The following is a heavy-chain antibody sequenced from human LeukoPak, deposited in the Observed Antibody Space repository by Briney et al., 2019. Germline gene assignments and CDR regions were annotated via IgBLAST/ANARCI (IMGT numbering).Heavy chain of an antibody. CDR1: GYTFTGHY. V-gene: IGHV1-2*02. Sequence: ASVKVSCKASGYTFTGHYMHWARQAPGQGLERMGWINTNSGDRNSAQKFQGRVTMTRDTSISTVYMELSRLGPDDTAVYYCAREGWDQRDTAAFDHWGQGTLVTVSS. CDR2: INTNSGDR. CDR3: AREGWDQRDTAAFDH. J-gene: IGHJ4*02. D-gene: IGHD6-19*01.